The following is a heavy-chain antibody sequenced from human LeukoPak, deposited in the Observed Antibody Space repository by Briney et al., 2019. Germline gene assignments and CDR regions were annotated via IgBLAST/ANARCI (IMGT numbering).Heavy chain of an antibody. CDR1: GYTFTNYG. CDR3: ARDQDYDILSGYYYFDY. Sequence: DSVKVSCKASGYTFTNYGISWVRQAPGQGLEWMGWISAYNDNTNYAQKFQGRVPMTTDTSTNTAFMELRSLRSDDTAVYYCARDQDYDILSGYYYFDYWGQGTLVTVSS. CDR2: ISAYNDNT. D-gene: IGHD3-9*01. V-gene: IGHV1-18*01. J-gene: IGHJ4*02.